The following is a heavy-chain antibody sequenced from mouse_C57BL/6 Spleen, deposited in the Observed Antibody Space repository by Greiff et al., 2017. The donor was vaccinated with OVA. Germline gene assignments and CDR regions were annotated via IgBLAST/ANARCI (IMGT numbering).Heavy chain of an antibody. D-gene: IGHD1-1*02. V-gene: IGHV1-50*01. Sequence: VQLQQPGAELVKPGASVKLSCKASGYTFTSYWMQWVKQRPGQGLEWIGEIDPSDSYTNYNQKFKGKATLTVDTSSSTAYMQLSSLTSEDSAVYYCARDYVWGQGTLVTVSA. CDR3: ARDYV. J-gene: IGHJ3*01. CDR1: GYTFTSYW. CDR2: IDPSDSYT.